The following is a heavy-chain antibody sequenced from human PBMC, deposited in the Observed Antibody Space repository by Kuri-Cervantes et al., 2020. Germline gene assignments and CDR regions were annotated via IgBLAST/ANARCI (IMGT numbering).Heavy chain of an antibody. CDR3: VRDGDISGYSD. J-gene: IGHJ4*02. V-gene: IGHV3-21*01. CDR2: ISSSSSYI. D-gene: IGHD3-22*01. Sequence: GGSLRLSCAASGFTFSSYSMNWVRQAPGKGLEWVSSISSSSSYIYYADSVKGRFTISRDNAKNSLYLQMNSLRVEDTAVYYCVRDGDISGYSDWGQGTLVTVSS. CDR1: GFTFSSYS.